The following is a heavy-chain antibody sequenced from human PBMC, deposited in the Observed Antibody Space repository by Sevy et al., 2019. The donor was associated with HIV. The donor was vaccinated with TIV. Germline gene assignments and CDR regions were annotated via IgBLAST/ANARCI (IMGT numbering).Heavy chain of an antibody. CDR2: IIPIFGTA. J-gene: IGHJ5*02. CDR3: AREDASSNNWFDP. CDR1: GGTFSSYA. Sequence: ASVKVSCKASGGTFSSYAISWVRQAPGQVLEWMGGIIPIFGTANYAQKFQGRVTITADKSTSTAYMELSSLRSEDTAVYYCAREDASSNNWFDPWGQGTLVTVSS. V-gene: IGHV1-69*06.